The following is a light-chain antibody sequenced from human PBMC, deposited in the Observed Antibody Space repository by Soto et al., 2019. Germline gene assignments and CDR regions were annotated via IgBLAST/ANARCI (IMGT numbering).Light chain of an antibody. J-gene: IGKJ4*01. V-gene: IGKV3-20*01. CDR3: QQFDSSIT. CDR1: QNIRSNF. CDR2: GAF. Sequence: ETVLTQSPGTLSLSPGERATLSCRASQNIRSNFLYWYQHQPGQAPRLLIYGAFSRATGIPDRFSGSGSGTDFTLTISSLEPEDFAVYYCQQFDSSITFGGGTKVEIK.